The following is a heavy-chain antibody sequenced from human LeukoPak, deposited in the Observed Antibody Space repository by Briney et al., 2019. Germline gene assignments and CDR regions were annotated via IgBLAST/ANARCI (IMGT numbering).Heavy chain of an antibody. CDR1: GGTFSSYA. CDR2: IIPIFGTA. V-gene: IGHV1-69*13. J-gene: IGHJ6*02. D-gene: IGHD6-6*01. CDR3: ANTRGSIAARTYYYGMDV. Sequence: SVKVSCKASGGTFSSYAISWVRQAPGQGLEWMGGIIPIFGTANYAQKSQGRVTITADESTSTAYMELSSLRSEDTAVYYCANTRGSIAARTYYYGMDVWGQGTTITVSS.